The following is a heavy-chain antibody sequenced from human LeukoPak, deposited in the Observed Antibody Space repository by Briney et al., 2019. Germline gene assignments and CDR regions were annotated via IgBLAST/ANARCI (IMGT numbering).Heavy chain of an antibody. CDR1: GGSISSYY. J-gene: IGHJ6*02. D-gene: IGHD1-14*01. CDR3: ARHGPDRRIDYYGMDV. V-gene: IGHV4-59*08. Sequence: SETLSLTCTVSGGSISSYYWSWIRQPAGKGLEWIGYIYYSGSTNYNPSLKSRVTISVDTSKNQFSLKLSSVTAADTAVYYCARHGPDRRIDYYGMDVWGQGTTVTVSS. CDR2: IYYSGST.